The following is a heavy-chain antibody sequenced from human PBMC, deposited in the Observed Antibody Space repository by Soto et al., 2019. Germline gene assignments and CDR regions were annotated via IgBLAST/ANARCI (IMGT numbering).Heavy chain of an antibody. V-gene: IGHV4-30-4*01. CDR3: ARAHRYYDYPDI. D-gene: IGHD3-22*01. Sequence: QVQLQESGPGLVKASQTLSLTCTVSGASVNSGDYYWSWVRQPPGRGLEWIGYIHYSETIYYNPSLKSRVPISGETFKNHFSLEVSPATPADTAVYFCARAHRYYDYPDIWGQGTTVTVSS. J-gene: IGHJ3*02. CDR2: IHYSETI. CDR1: GASVNSGDYY.